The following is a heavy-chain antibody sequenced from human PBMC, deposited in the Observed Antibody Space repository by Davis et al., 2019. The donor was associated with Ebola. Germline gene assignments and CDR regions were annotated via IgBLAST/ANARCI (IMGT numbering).Heavy chain of an antibody. D-gene: IGHD2-15*01. CDR1: GFTFSSYA. CDR2: ISGSGGST. Sequence: GESLKISCAASGFTFSSYALTRVRQAPGTGLEWVSAISGSGGSTYYADSVKGRFTLSRDNSKNTLYLQMNSLRAEDTAVYYGAKDDGGGSCSDYWGQGTLVTVSS. V-gene: IGHV3-23*01. CDR3: AKDDGGGSCSDY. J-gene: IGHJ4*02.